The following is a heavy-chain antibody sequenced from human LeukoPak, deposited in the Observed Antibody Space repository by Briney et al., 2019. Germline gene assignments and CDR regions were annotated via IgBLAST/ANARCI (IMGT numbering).Heavy chain of an antibody. J-gene: IGHJ3*02. V-gene: IGHV4-34*01. CDR3: ARPNSSGYYLRAFDI. Sequence: SSETLSLTCAVYGGSFSGYYWSWIRQPPGKGLEWIGEINHSGSTNYNPSLKSRVTISVDTSKNQFSLKLSSVTAADTAVYYCARPNSSGYYLRAFDIWGQGTMVTVSS. CDR1: GGSFSGYY. CDR2: INHSGST. D-gene: IGHD3-22*01.